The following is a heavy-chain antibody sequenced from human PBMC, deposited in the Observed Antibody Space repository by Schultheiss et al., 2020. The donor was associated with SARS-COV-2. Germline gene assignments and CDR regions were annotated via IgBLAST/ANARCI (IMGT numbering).Heavy chain of an antibody. CDR1: GFTFSSYR. CDR3: AKVATDYYFYYMDV. Sequence: GGSLRLSCAASGFTFSSYRMSWVRQSPGKGLEWVAKIKQDGSEKYYVDSVKGRFTISGDNAKNSLFLQMNSLRAEDTAMYYCAKVATDYYFYYMDVWGKGTTVTVSS. CDR2: IKQDGSEK. D-gene: IGHD1-1*01. V-gene: IGHV3-7*01. J-gene: IGHJ6*03.